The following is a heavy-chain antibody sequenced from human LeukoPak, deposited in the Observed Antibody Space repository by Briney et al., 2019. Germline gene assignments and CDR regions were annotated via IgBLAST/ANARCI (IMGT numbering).Heavy chain of an antibody. J-gene: IGHJ4*02. CDR1: GGSISSYY. D-gene: IGHD6-13*01. Sequence: SETLSLTCTVSGGSISSYYWSRIRQPPGKGLEWIGYIYYSGSTNYNPSLKSRVTISVDTSKNQFSLKLSSVTAADTAVYYCARGIAAAGIDYWGQGTLVTVSS. CDR3: ARGIAAAGIDY. V-gene: IGHV4-59*01. CDR2: IYYSGST.